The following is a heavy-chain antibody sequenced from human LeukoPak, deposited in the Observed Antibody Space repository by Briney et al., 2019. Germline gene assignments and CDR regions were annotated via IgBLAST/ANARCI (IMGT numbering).Heavy chain of an antibody. Sequence: QPGGSLRLSCAASGFTFSSYEMNWVRQAPGKGLEWVSYISSSGSTIYYADSVKGRFTISRDNAKNSLYLQMNSLRAEDTAVYYCARERGALLRYFDRPRNDAFDIWGQGTMVTVSS. CDR2: ISSSGSTI. J-gene: IGHJ3*02. D-gene: IGHD3-9*01. CDR1: GFTFSSYE. CDR3: ARERGALLRYFDRPRNDAFDI. V-gene: IGHV3-48*03.